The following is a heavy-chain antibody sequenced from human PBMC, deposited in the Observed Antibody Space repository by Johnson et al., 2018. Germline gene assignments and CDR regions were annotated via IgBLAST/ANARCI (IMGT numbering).Heavy chain of an antibody. CDR3: AKDMGPPXSYYDSSGPFQH. CDR1: GFTFSSYS. CDR2: ISSSSSYI. V-gene: IGHV3-21*04. J-gene: IGHJ1*01. Sequence: VQLVQSGGGLVKPGGSLRLSCAASGFTFSSYSMNWVRQAPGKGLEWVSSISSSSSYIYYADSVKGRFTISRDNRKNSLYLQMNSLRAEDTALYYCAKDMGPPXSYYDSSGPFQHWG. D-gene: IGHD3-22*01.